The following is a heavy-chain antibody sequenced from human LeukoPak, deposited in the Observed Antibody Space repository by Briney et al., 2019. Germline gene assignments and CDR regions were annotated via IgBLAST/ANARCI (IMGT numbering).Heavy chain of an antibody. D-gene: IGHD2-2*01. V-gene: IGHV5-51*01. CDR3: ARWTDIVVVPAAGHYGMDV. J-gene: IGHJ6*02. Sequence: GESLKISCKGSGYSFTSYWIGWVRQMPGKGLKWMGIIYPGDSDTRYSPSFQGQVTISADKSISTAYLQWSSLKASDTAMYYCARWTDIVVVPAAGHYGMDVWGQGTTVTVSS. CDR1: GYSFTSYW. CDR2: IYPGDSDT.